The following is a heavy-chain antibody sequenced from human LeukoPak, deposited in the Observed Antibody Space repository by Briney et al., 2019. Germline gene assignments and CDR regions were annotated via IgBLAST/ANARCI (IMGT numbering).Heavy chain of an antibody. CDR1: GFAFSTYT. D-gene: IGHD2-15*01. Sequence: GGSLRLSCAASGFAFSTYTMNWVRQAPGKGLEWVSSISSGSSYIYFADSVKGRFTISRDNAKNSLYLQMNSLRPEDTAMYYCARGTCSGGTCYTCPDFWGQGTLVTVSS. V-gene: IGHV3-21*01. J-gene: IGHJ4*02. CDR2: ISSGSSYI. CDR3: ARGTCSGGTCYTCPDF.